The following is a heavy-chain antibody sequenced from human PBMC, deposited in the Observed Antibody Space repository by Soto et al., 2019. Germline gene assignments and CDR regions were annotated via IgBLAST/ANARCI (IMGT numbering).Heavy chain of an antibody. CDR1: GFTFSSYA. CDR3: AKDLRTVSWETLDDAFDI. CDR2: ISGSGGST. Sequence: GGSLRLSCAASGFTFSSYAMSWVRQAPGKGLEWVSAISGSGGSTYYADSVKGRFTISRDNSKNTLYLQMNSRRAEDTAVYYCAKDLRTVSWETLDDAFDIWGQGTMVTVSS. V-gene: IGHV3-23*01. D-gene: IGHD1-26*01. J-gene: IGHJ3*02.